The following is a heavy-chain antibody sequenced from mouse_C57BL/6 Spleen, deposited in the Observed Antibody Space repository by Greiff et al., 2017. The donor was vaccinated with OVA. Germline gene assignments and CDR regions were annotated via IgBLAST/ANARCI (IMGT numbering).Heavy chain of an antibody. CDR3: ARDGTTVEAWFAY. Sequence: EVKLQESGGGLVKPGGSLKLSCAASGFTFSSYAMSWVRQTPEKRLEWVATISDGGSYTYYPDNVKGRFTISRDNAKNNLYLQMSHLKSEDTAMYYCARDGTTVEAWFAYWGQGTLVTVSA. CDR1: GFTFSSYA. D-gene: IGHD1-1*01. J-gene: IGHJ3*01. V-gene: IGHV5-4*01. CDR2: ISDGGSYT.